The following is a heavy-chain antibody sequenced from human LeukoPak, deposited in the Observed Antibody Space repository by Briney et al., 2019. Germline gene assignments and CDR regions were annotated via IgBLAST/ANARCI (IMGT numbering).Heavy chain of an antibody. Sequence: SETLSLTRTVSGGSISSSSYYWGWIRQPPGKGLEWIGSIYYSGSTYYNPSLKSRVTISVDTSKNQFSLKLSSVTAADTAVYYCASDGSGSSPIDYWGQGTLVTVSS. CDR2: IYYSGST. CDR3: ASDGSGSSPIDY. J-gene: IGHJ4*02. V-gene: IGHV4-39*01. D-gene: IGHD3-10*01. CDR1: GGSISSSSYY.